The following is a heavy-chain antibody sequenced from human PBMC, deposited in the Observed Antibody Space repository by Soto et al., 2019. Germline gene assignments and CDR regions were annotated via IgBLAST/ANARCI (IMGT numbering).Heavy chain of an antibody. CDR3: ATSQLGYSDRFGTGMDV. D-gene: IGHD5-18*01. CDR1: GGTFSSYA. CDR2: IVPLFGTA. V-gene: IGHV1-69*12. Sequence: QVQLVQSGAEVKKPGSSVKVSCKASGGTFSSYAISWVRQAPGQGLEWMGGIVPLFGTANYAQKFQGRVTNTANDSTNTAYREPNSLRSEDTAVNYCATSQLGYSDRFGTGMDVWCLGTMVSDAS. J-gene: IGHJ6*02.